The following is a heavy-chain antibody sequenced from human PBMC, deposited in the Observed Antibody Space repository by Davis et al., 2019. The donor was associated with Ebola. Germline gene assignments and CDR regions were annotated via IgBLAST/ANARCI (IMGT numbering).Heavy chain of an antibody. D-gene: IGHD4-17*01. CDR2: ISSSSSTI. CDR1: GFTFSSYS. Sequence: GESLKISCAASGFTFSSYSMNWVRQAPGKGLEWVSYISSSSSTIYYADSVKGRFTISRDNAKNSLYLQMNSLRDEDTAVYYCARDLYGDYDYRGQGTLVTVSS. J-gene: IGHJ4*02. CDR3: ARDLYGDYDY. V-gene: IGHV3-48*02.